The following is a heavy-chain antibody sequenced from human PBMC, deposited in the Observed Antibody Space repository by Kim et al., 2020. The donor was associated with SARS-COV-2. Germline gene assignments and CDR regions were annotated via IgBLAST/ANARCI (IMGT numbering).Heavy chain of an antibody. CDR3: AIQGGVDYYDSRGHFDL. V-gene: IGHV4-39*01. CDR2: LYSSGST. CDR1: GGSISSSTSY. J-gene: IGHJ2*01. Sequence: SETLSLTCTVSGGSISSSTSYWGWIRQPPGKGLEWIGTLYSSGSTYYNPSLKSRVTISVDTSNNQFSLRLSTVAAADPAVYYCAIQGGVDYYDSRGHFDLWCRGTLVTVSS. D-gene: IGHD3-22*01.